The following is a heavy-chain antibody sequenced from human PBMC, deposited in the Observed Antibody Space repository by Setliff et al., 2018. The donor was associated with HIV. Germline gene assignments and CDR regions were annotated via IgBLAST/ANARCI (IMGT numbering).Heavy chain of an antibody. CDR3: ARATYTTLFGVLMGGGLQY. CDR2: INHSGST. Sequence: SETLSLTCAVYGGSFSGYYWSWIRQPPGKGLEWIGEINHSGSTNYNPSLKSRVTISVDTSKNQFSLKLSSVTAADTAVYYCARATYTTLFGVLMGGGLQYWGPGTLVTVSS. CDR1: GGSFSGYY. J-gene: IGHJ4*02. V-gene: IGHV4-34*01. D-gene: IGHD3-3*01.